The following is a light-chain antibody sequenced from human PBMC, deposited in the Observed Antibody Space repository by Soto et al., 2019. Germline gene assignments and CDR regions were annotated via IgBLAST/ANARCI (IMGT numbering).Light chain of an antibody. J-gene: IGKJ4*01. V-gene: IGKV3-20*01. CDR1: QSVSSSY. Sequence: EIVLTQSPGTLSLSPGERATLSCRASQSVSSSYLAWYQQKPGQAPRLLISGASSRATGIPDRFSGSGSGTDFTLTISRLEPEDFAVYYGQQYGSSPLSFGGGTKVEIK. CDR3: QQYGSSPLS. CDR2: GAS.